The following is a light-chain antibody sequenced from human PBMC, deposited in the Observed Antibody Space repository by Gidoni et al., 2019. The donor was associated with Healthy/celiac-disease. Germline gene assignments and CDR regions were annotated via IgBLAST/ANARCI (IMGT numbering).Light chain of an antibody. J-gene: IGKJ4*01. CDR2: DAS. V-gene: IGKV3-11*01. Sequence: EIVLTQSLATLALSPGDRATLSCRASQSVSSYLAWYQQKPGQAPRLLIYDASNRATGIPARFSGSGSGTDFTLTICSLEPEDFAVYYCQQRSNWPRLTFGGGTKVEIK. CDR3: QQRSNWPRLT. CDR1: QSVSSY.